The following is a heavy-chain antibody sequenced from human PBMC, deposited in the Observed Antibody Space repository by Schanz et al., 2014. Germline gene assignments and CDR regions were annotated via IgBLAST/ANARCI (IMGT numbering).Heavy chain of an antibody. V-gene: IGHV3-64D*06. CDR1: GFTFSSYA. CDR2: ITRSGGCT. Sequence: EVQLVESGGYLVQPGGSLRLSCSASGFTFSSYAMHWVRQASGKGLEYVSAITRSGGCTYYSDSVKGRFTISRDSGQNSLYLQMNSLRAGDTAVYYCAKQIHYDILTGTRNWGQGTLVTVSS. J-gene: IGHJ4*02. CDR3: AKQIHYDILTGTRN. D-gene: IGHD3-9*01.